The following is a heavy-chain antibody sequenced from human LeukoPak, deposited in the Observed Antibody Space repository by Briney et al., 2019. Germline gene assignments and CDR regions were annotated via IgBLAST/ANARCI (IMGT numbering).Heavy chain of an antibody. CDR1: GDSISSYY. D-gene: IGHD5-24*01. CDR2: IYYSGST. Sequence: SETLSLTCTVSGDSISSYYWSWIRQPPGKGLKWIGYIYYSGSTNYNPSLKSRVTISVDTSKNQFSLKLSSVTAADTAVYYCASLVEMAPQYYFDYWGQGTLVTVSS. CDR3: ASLVEMAPQYYFDY. J-gene: IGHJ4*02. V-gene: IGHV4-59*01.